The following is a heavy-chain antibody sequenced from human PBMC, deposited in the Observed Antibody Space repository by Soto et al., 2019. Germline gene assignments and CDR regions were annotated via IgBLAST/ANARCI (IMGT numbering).Heavy chain of an antibody. CDR2: INPSSGGT. V-gene: IGHV1-2*02. D-gene: IGHD1-1*01. Sequence: GASVKVSCKASGYTFTDYYLHWVRQAPGQGLEWMGWINPSSGGTNYAQTFQGRVTMTRDTSISTAYMELRRLRSDDTAVYYCATRTRGTTPWGQGTLVTVSS. CDR3: ATRTRGTTP. CDR1: GYTFTDYY. J-gene: IGHJ4*02.